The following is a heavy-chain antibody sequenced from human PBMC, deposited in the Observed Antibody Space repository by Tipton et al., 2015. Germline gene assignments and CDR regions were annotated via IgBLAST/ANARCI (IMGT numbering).Heavy chain of an antibody. J-gene: IGHJ4*02. CDR1: SDSISKYY. D-gene: IGHD4-23*01. CDR3: ARARGRHGGLFDS. Sequence: TLSLTCSVSSDSISKYYWSWIRQPPGKELEWIGYIQYSGSTNYNPSLKSRVTISVDTSKTQFSLKMSSVTASDTAVYYCARARGRHGGLFDSWGQGILVTVSP. CDR2: IQYSGST. V-gene: IGHV4-59*01.